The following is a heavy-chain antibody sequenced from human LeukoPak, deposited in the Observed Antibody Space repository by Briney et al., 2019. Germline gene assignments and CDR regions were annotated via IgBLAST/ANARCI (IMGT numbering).Heavy chain of an antibody. CDR3: ARAITLSRSPAY. J-gene: IGHJ4*02. V-gene: IGHV3-74*01. CDR2: INIDGSST. CDR1: GFAFSSLY. D-gene: IGHD1-14*01. Sequence: GGSLRLSCAASGFAFSSLYMHWVRQAPGKGLVWVSRINIDGSSTTYADSVKGRFTISRDNTKNTLYPQMNGLRAEDTAVYYCARAITLSRSPAYWGQGTLVTVSS.